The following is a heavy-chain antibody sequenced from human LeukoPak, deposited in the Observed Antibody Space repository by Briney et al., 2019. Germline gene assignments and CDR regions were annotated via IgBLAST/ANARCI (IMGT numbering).Heavy chain of an antibody. CDR3: ARARDYYGSGSYSYIDY. CDR2: INPSGGST. Sequence: ASVTVSCKASGYTFTSYYMHWVRQAPGQGLEWMGIINPSGGSTSYAQKFQGRVTMTRDTSTSTVYMELSSLRSEDTAVYYCARARDYYGSGSYSYIDYWGQGTLVTVSS. J-gene: IGHJ4*02. CDR1: GYTFTSYY. D-gene: IGHD3-10*01. V-gene: IGHV1-46*01.